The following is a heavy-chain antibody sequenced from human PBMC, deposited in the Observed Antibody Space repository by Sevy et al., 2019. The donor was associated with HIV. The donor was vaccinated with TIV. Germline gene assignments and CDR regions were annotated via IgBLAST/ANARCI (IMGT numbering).Heavy chain of an antibody. CDR1: GFSSTTYT. Sequence: GGSLRLSCAASGFSSTTYTMIWVRQAPGKGLEWVASISTSSSFIYYPDSVKGRFTISRDDAKNSLYLEMNSLRAEDTAVYYCARGSASLRWGRFHPWGQGTLVTVSS. CDR2: ISTSSSFI. V-gene: IGHV3-21*01. J-gene: IGHJ5*02. D-gene: IGHD3-3*01. CDR3: ARGSASLRWGRFHP.